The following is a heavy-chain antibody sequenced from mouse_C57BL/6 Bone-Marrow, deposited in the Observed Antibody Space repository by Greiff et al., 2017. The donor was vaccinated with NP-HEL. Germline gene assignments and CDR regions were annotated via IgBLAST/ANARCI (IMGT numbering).Heavy chain of an antibody. CDR1: GFTFSSYA. J-gene: IGHJ3*01. CDR2: ISDGGSYT. Sequence: EVMLVESGGGLVKPGGSLKLSCAASGFTFSSYAMSWVRQTPEKRLEWVATISDGGSYTYYPDNVKGRFTISRDNAKNNLYLQMSHLKSEDTAMYYCARVGLGRRFAYWGQGTLVTVSA. CDR3: ARVGLGRRFAY. V-gene: IGHV5-4*03. D-gene: IGHD4-1*01.